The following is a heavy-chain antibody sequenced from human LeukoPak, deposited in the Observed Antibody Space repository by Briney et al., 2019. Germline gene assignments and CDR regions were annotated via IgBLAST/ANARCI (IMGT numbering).Heavy chain of an antibody. CDR3: ARGWLAESTVVTPYNY. Sequence: ASVKVSCKASGYIFTSYVMHWVRQAPGQRLEWMGWINAGNGNTKSSQKFQGRVTIIRDTSASTAYMEVSSLRSEDTSVYYCARGWLAESTVVTPYNYWGQGTLVTVSS. J-gene: IGHJ4*02. V-gene: IGHV1-3*01. CDR1: GYIFTSYV. D-gene: IGHD4-23*01. CDR2: INAGNGNT.